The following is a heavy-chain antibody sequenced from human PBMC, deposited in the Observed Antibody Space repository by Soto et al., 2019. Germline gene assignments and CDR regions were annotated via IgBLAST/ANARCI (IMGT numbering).Heavy chain of an antibody. CDR3: ASAYSSGDYAFDI. J-gene: IGHJ3*02. D-gene: IGHD6-19*01. CDR1: GYSFTSYW. V-gene: IGHV5-51*01. CDR2: IYPGDSDT. Sequence: GDSLKISCKGSGYSFTSYWIGWVRQMPGKGLEWMGVIYPGDSDTRYSPSFQGQVTISADKSISTAYLQWSSLKASDTAMYYCASAYSSGDYAFDIWGQGTMVTVSS.